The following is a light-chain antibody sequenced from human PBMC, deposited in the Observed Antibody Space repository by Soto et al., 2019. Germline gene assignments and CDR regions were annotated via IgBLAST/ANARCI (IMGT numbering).Light chain of an antibody. V-gene: IGKV3-20*01. Sequence: EIVLTHSPGTLSLSPCERAALSSSASQSVGSNYLAWYQQKPGQAPRLLIYGASSRATGIPDRFSGSGSGTDFTLTISRLEPEDFAVYYCQQYGSSPWTFGQGTKVDIK. CDR1: QSVGSNY. CDR2: GAS. CDR3: QQYGSSPWT. J-gene: IGKJ1*01.